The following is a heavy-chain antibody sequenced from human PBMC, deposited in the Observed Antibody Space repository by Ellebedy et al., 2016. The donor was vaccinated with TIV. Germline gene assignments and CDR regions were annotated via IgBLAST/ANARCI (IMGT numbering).Heavy chain of an antibody. D-gene: IGHD4-17*01. CDR2: INRDGSST. CDR3: ARGSLAHGYGDPADDAFDI. V-gene: IGHV3-74*01. CDR1: GFSFSSYW. J-gene: IGHJ3*02. Sequence: GESLKISCAASGFSFSSYWMHWVRQAPGKGLVWVSRINRDGSSTNYADSVKGRFTCSRDNAKNTVYLQMNSLRDEDTAVYYCARGSLAHGYGDPADDAFDIWGQGTMVTVSS.